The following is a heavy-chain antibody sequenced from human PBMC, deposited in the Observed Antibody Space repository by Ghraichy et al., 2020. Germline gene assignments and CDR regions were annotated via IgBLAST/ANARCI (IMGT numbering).Heavy chain of an antibody. D-gene: IGHD5-18*01. Sequence: GGSLRLSCAASGFTFSTYAMTWVRQAPGKGLEWVSGISNSGGSTYYADSVKGRFTISRDNSKNTLYLQMTSLRADDTAVYHCAKAYSYGFGRHYFDYWGQGTLVTVSS. CDR3: AKAYSYGFGRHYFDY. CDR2: ISNSGGST. CDR1: GFTFSTYA. V-gene: IGHV3-23*01. J-gene: IGHJ4*02.